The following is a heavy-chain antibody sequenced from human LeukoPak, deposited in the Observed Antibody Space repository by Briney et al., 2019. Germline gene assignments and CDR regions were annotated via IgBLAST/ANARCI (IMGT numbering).Heavy chain of an antibody. V-gene: IGHV4-4*07. CDR2: IHTGGTT. CDR1: GGSISSYY. CDR3: ARDFGAAGSFAY. J-gene: IGHJ4*02. D-gene: IGHD6-13*01. Sequence: PSQTLSLTCTVSGGSISSYYWSWIRQPAGEGLEWRGRIHTGGTTNYTPPLKSRVTMAVDTSKNQFSLRLSSVTAADTAVYFCARDFGAAGSFAYWGGGAQVTVSS.